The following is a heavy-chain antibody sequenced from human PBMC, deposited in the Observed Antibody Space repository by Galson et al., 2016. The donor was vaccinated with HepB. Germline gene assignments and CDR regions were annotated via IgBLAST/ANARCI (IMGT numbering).Heavy chain of an antibody. CDR2: LIPIFGKP. Sequence: SVKVSCKASGGTFTNYVISWVRQAPGQGLEWMGGLIPIFGKPNSAPKFQGRPTMTAAQATHTAYMELSSLTSEDTAVYYCARDPRPYLAAFACYFDSWGQGTLVSVSS. CDR1: GGTFTNYV. V-gene: IGHV1-69*13. D-gene: IGHD2-15*01. J-gene: IGHJ4*02. CDR3: ARDPRPYLAAFACYFDS.